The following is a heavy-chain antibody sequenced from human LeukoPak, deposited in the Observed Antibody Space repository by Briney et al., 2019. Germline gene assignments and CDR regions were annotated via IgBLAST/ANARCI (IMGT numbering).Heavy chain of an antibody. Sequence: PGGSLRLSCAASGFTFSSYAMHRVRQAPGKGLEWVAVISDDGRHKYYAESVEGRFTISRDNSNNMLYLQMNSLRPDDTAVCYCARARSGGATTGFDYWGQGTLVTVSS. V-gene: IGHV3-30*04. D-gene: IGHD1-26*01. CDR2: ISDDGRHK. CDR3: ARARSGGATTGFDY. J-gene: IGHJ4*02. CDR1: GFTFSSYA.